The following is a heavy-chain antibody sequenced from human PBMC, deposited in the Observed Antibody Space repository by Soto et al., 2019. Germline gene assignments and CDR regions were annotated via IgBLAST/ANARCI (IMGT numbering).Heavy chain of an antibody. Sequence: LRLSCAASGFTFSSYSMNWVRQAPGKGLEWVSYISSSSSTIYYADSVKGRFTISRDNAKNSLYLQMNSLRAEDTAVYYCARGAYYYDSSGLSYWGQGTLVTVSS. D-gene: IGHD3-22*01. CDR1: GFTFSSYS. J-gene: IGHJ4*02. CDR3: ARGAYYYDSSGLSY. CDR2: ISSSSSTI. V-gene: IGHV3-48*01.